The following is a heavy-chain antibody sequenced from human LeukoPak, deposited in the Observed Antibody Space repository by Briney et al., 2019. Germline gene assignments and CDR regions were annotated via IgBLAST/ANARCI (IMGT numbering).Heavy chain of an antibody. CDR2: ISGSGGST. D-gene: IGHD3-10*01. J-gene: IGHJ4*02. Sequence: PGGSLRLSCAASGFTFSSYAMSWVRQAPGKGLEWVSAISGSGGSTYYADSVKGRFTTSRDNSKNTLYLQMNSLRAEDTAVYYCAKASLWFGDYYFDYWGQGTLVTVSS. CDR3: AKASLWFGDYYFDY. V-gene: IGHV3-23*01. CDR1: GFTFSSYA.